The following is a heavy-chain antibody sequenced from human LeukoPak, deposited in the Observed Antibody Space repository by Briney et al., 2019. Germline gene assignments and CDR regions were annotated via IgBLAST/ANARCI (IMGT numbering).Heavy chain of an antibody. V-gene: IGHV3-30*03. D-gene: IGHD5-18*01. CDR3: ARDLYLDTAMVDVFDY. Sequence: GGSLRLSCAASGFTFSDYHMNWVRQAPGKGLEWVAVISFDGSNKYYADSVKGRFTISRDNSKNTLYLQMNSLRAEDTAIYYCARDLYLDTAMVDVFDYWGQGTLVTVSS. CDR2: ISFDGSNK. J-gene: IGHJ4*02. CDR1: GFTFSDYH.